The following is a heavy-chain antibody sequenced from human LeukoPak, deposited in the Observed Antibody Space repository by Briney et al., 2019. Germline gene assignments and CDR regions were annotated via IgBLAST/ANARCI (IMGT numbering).Heavy chain of an antibody. CDR2: INWNGGST. D-gene: IGHD6-19*01. CDR1: GFNFDDYG. Sequence: PGGSLRLSCAASGFNFDDYGMSWVRQAPGKGLEWVSGINWNGGSTGYADSVKGRFTISRDNAKNSLYLQMNSLRAEDTALYHCARVKEAYSSGWFSGGFDPWGQGTLVTVSS. V-gene: IGHV3-20*01. CDR3: ARVKEAYSSGWFSGGFDP. J-gene: IGHJ5*02.